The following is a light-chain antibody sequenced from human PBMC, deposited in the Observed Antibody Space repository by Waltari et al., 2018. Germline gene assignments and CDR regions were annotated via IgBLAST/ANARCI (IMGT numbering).Light chain of an antibody. Sequence: IQMTQVPSTLSASVGDRVTITCRASQSISIWLAGYQQKPGKAPKLLIYKASSLQSGVPSRFSGSGSGTEFTLTISSLQPDDFATYYCQQYNSSPYTFGQGTKLEIK. J-gene: IGKJ2*01. CDR1: QSISIW. CDR2: KAS. V-gene: IGKV1-5*03. CDR3: QQYNSSPYT.